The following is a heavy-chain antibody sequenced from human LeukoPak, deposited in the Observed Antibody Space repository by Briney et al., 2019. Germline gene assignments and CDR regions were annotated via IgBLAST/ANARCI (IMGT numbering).Heavy chain of an antibody. CDR3: AELGITMIGGV. V-gene: IGHV3-7*01. CDR2: IKQDGTEK. D-gene: IGHD3-10*02. CDR1: GFTFTTYW. Sequence: GGSLRLTCAASGFTFTTYWMSWVRQAPGKGLEWVANIKQDGTEKYYVDSVKGRFTISRDNAKNSLYLQMNSLRAEDTAVYYCAELGITMIGGVWGKGTTVTISS. J-gene: IGHJ6*04.